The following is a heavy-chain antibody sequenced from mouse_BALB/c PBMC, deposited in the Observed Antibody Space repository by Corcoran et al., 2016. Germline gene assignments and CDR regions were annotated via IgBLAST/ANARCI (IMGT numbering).Heavy chain of an antibody. V-gene: IGHV1S34*01. Sequence: LVKTGASVKISCKASGYSFTGYYMHWVKQSHGKSLEWIGYISCYNGATSYNQKFKGKATFTVDTSSSIAYMQFNSLTSEDSAVYYCARCRTSYAMDYWGQGTSVTVSS. J-gene: IGHJ4*01. CDR2: ISCYNGAT. CDR1: GYSFTGYY. CDR3: ARCRTSYAMDY.